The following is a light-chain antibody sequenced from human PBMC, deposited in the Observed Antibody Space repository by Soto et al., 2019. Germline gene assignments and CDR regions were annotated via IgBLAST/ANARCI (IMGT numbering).Light chain of an antibody. J-gene: IGKJ1*01. CDR1: QSVSSN. V-gene: IGKV3-15*01. CDR2: GAS. CDR3: QQYNNWPQT. Sequence: EIVMTQSPATLSVSPGERATLSCRARQSVSSNLAWYQQKPGQAPRLLIYGASTRATGIPARFSGSGSGTEFTLTISSLQSEDFAVYYCQQYNNWPQTCGQGTKVDI.